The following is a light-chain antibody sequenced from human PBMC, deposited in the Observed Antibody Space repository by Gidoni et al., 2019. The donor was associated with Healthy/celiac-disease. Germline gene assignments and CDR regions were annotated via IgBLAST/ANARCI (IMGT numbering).Light chain of an antibody. Sequence: DIQMTQSPSSLSASVGDRVTITCRASQSISSYLNWYQQKPGKAPKLLIYAASSLQSGVPSRFSGSGSGTDFTLTISSLQPEDFATYYCQQSHSTLPTFGQXTKLEIK. V-gene: IGKV1-39*01. CDR2: AAS. J-gene: IGKJ2*01. CDR1: QSISSY. CDR3: QQSHSTLPT.